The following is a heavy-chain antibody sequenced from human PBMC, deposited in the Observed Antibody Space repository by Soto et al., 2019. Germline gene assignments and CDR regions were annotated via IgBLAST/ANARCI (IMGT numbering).Heavy chain of an antibody. V-gene: IGHV3-33*01. CDR1: GFTFSSYG. D-gene: IGHD6-13*01. CDR3: ASWQQLRGMDV. J-gene: IGHJ6*02. Sequence: QVQLVESGGGVVQPGRSLRLSCAASGFTFSSYGMHWVRQAPGKGVEWVAVIWYDGSNKYYADSVKGRFTISRDNSKNTLYLQMNSLRAEDTAVYYCASWQQLRGMDVWGQGTKVTVSS. CDR2: IWYDGSNK.